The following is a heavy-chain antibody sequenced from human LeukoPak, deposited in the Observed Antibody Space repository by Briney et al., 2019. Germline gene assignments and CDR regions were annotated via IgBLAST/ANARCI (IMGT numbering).Heavy chain of an antibody. V-gene: IGHV1-18*01. Sequence: ASVKVSCKASGYNFTSYDVTWVRQAPGQGLEWMGWISTDNGDTNYAQKLQGRVTMTTDTSTSTAYMELRSLRSDDTAVYYCAREGLGELTLDYWGQGTLVTVSS. CDR1: GYNFTSYD. CDR3: AREGLGELTLDY. J-gene: IGHJ4*02. D-gene: IGHD3-16*01. CDR2: ISTDNGDT.